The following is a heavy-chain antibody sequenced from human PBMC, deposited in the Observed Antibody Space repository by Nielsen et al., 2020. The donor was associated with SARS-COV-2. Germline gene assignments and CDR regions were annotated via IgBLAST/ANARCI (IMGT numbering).Heavy chain of an antibody. V-gene: IGHV1-2*04. D-gene: IGHD3-3*01. CDR2: INPNSGGT. J-gene: IGHJ4*02. CDR3: ARAGFLEWNPFDY. CDR1: GYTFTGYY. Sequence: ASVKVSCKASGYTFTGYYMHWVRQAPGQGLEWMGWINPNSGGTNYAQKFQGWVTMTRDTSISTAYMELSRLRSDDTAVYYCARAGFLEWNPFDYWGQGTLVTVSS.